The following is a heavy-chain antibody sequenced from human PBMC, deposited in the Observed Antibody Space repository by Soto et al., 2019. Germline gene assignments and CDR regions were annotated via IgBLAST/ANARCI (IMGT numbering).Heavy chain of an antibody. Sequence: SCAASGFTFSSYAMSWVRQAPGKGLEWVSAISGSGGSTYYADSVKGRFTISRDNSKNTLYLQMNSLRAEDTAVYYCAKEEGIAVAGTLDYWGQGTLVTVSS. CDR3: AKEEGIAVAGTLDY. D-gene: IGHD6-19*01. J-gene: IGHJ4*02. CDR1: GFTFSSYA. CDR2: ISGSGGST. V-gene: IGHV3-23*01.